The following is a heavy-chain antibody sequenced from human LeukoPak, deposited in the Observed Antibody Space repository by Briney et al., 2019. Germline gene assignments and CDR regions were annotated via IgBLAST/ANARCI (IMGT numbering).Heavy chain of an antibody. D-gene: IGHD4-11*01. CDR3: AREGSQDYSNYFNWFDP. V-gene: IGHV1-2*06. Sequence: GASVKVSCKASEYTFTGYYMHWVRQAPGQGLEWMGRINPNNGGAKYAQKFQGRVSMTRDTSISTAYMELSRLTSDDTAVYYCAREGSQDYSNYFNWFDPWGQGSLVTVSS. CDR1: EYTFTGYY. J-gene: IGHJ5*02. CDR2: INPNNGGA.